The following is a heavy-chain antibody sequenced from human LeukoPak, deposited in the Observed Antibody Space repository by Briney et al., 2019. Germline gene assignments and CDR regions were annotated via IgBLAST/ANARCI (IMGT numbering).Heavy chain of an antibody. CDR2: ISSSGSTI. CDR3: ARGDSAAVGYFDY. CDR1: GFTFGDYA. J-gene: IGHJ4*02. V-gene: IGHV3-11*01. Sequence: GGSLRLSCTASGFTFGDYAMSWFRQAPGKGLEWVSYISSSGSTIYYADSVKGRFTIFRDNAKNSLYLQMNSLRAEDTAVYYCARGDSAAVGYFDYWGQGTLVTVSS. D-gene: IGHD6-25*01.